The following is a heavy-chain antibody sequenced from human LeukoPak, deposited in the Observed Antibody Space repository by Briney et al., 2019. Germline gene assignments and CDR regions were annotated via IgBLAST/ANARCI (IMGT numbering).Heavy chain of an antibody. D-gene: IGHD3-3*01. J-gene: IGHJ3*02. CDR2: INPSGGST. V-gene: IGHV1-46*01. Sequence: ASVKVSCKASGYTFTSYGISWVRQAPGQGLEWMEIINPSGGSTSYAQKFQGRVTMTRDTSTSTVYMELSSLRSEDTAVYYCARDKDWSDLNDAFDIWGQGTMVTVSS. CDR1: GYTFTSYG. CDR3: ARDKDWSDLNDAFDI.